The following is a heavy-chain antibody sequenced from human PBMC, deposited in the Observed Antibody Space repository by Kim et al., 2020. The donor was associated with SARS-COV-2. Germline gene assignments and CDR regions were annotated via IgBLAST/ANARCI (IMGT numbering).Heavy chain of an antibody. CDR1: GFTFSSYA. Sequence: GGSLRLSCAASGFTFSSYAMSWVRQAPGKGLECISAISGSSDYIYYADSVKGRFTISRDNSKNTVYLQMNSLRAEDSAVYYCAGKGGKYQWGQGTIVTV. V-gene: IGHV3-23*01. J-gene: IGHJ3*01. CDR3: AGKGGKYQ. D-gene: IGHD2-2*01. CDR2: ISGSSDYI.